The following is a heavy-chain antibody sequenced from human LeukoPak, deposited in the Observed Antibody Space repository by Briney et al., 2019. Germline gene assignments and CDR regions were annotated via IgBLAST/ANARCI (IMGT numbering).Heavy chain of an antibody. CDR3: AILLHSGWYSSRACDI. CDR2: ISYDGSNK. D-gene: IGHD6-19*01. Sequence: HSGRSLRLSCAASGFTFSIYGMHWVRQAPGKGLEWVAVISYDGSNKYYADSVEGLFTISRDTAKNTLYLQLNSLRAEDTAVHYCAILLHSGWYSSRACDIWGQGTMVTVSS. CDR1: GFTFSIYG. V-gene: IGHV3-30*03. J-gene: IGHJ3*02.